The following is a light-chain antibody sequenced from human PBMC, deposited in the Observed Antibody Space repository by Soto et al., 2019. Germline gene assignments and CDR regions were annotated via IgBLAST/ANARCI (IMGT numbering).Light chain of an antibody. CDR1: QSVSSY. CDR2: GAS. Sequence: EIVMTQSPATLSVSPGERATLSCRASQSVSSYLAWYQQKPGQAPRLLIYGASTRATGIPARFSGSGSGTEFTLTIFSLLSEDFAVDYGQQYNNWPEAFGQGTKVDIK. CDR3: QQYNNWPEA. V-gene: IGKV3-15*01. J-gene: IGKJ1*01.